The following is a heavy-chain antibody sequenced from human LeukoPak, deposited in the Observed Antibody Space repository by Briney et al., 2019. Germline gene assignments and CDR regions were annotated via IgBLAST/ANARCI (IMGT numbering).Heavy chain of an antibody. V-gene: IGHV1-69*05. Sequence: SVKVSCKASGGTFSSYAISWVRQAPGQGLEWMGGIIPIFGTANYAQKFQGRVTITTDESTSTAYMELSSLRSEDTAVYYCARGPKPSYYYDSSGGEHDAFDIWGQGTMVTVSS. J-gene: IGHJ3*02. D-gene: IGHD3-22*01. CDR3: ARGPKPSYYYDSSGGEHDAFDI. CDR1: GGTFSSYA. CDR2: IIPIFGTA.